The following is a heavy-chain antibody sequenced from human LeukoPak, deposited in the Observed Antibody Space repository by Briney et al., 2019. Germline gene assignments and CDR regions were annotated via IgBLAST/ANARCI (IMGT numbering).Heavy chain of an antibody. J-gene: IGHJ4*02. CDR3: ARAGTVVLLDD. CDR1: GYTFTSYG. V-gene: IGHV1-2*02. CDR2: INPNSGGT. Sequence: ASVKVSCKASGYTFTSYGISWVRQAPGQGLEWMGWINPNSGGTNYAQRFQGRVSMTRDMSINTAYMDLSSLRSDDTAVYLCARAGTVVLLDDWGQGTLVTAS. D-gene: IGHD3-16*01.